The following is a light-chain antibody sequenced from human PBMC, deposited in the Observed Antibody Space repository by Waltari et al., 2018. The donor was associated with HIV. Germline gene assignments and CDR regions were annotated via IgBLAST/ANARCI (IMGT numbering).Light chain of an antibody. CDR1: SGSVSTSNY. CDR3: VLFMGNGIWV. V-gene: IGLV8-61*01. J-gene: IGLJ3*02. CDR2: STN. Sequence: QTVVTQEPSFSVSPGGTVTLTGGLSSGSVSTSNYPTWYQQTPGQAPRTLIYSTNTRSSGVPDRFSGSILGNKAALTITGAQADDESDYYCVLFMGNGIWVFGGVTKLTVL.